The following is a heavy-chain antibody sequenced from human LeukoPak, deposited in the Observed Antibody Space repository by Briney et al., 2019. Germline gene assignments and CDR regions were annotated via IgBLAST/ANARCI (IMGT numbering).Heavy chain of an antibody. CDR1: GFTFSSYA. V-gene: IGHV3-11*01. J-gene: IGHJ4*02. CDR3: ARVRGIQLWSPQGGY. D-gene: IGHD5-18*01. CDR2: ISSSGSTI. Sequence: GGSLRLSCAASGFTFSSYAMSWIRQAPGKGLEWVSYISSSGSTIYYADSVKGRFTISRDNAKNSLYLQMNSLRAEDTAVYYCARVRGIQLWSPQGGYWGQGTLVTVSS.